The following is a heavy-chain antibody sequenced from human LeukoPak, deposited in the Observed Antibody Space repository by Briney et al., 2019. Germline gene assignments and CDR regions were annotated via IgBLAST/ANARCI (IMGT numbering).Heavy chain of an antibody. Sequence: RASVKVSCKASGYTFTAYSMHWVRQAPGQGLEWMGWINPNSGVTNYAQKFQGRVTMTRDTSINTAHMELSRLKSDDTAVYFCARAGFRSNAFDIWGQGALVTVSS. D-gene: IGHD2-8*01. V-gene: IGHV1-2*02. CDR1: GYTFTAYS. CDR3: ARAGFRSNAFDI. CDR2: INPNSGVT. J-gene: IGHJ4*02.